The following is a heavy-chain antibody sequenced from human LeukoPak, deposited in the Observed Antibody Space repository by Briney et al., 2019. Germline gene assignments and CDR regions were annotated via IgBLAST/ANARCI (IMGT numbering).Heavy chain of an antibody. CDR3: ARQWGWFTSGWWLDTFDV. CDR1: GFTFSTSW. V-gene: IGHV3-7*01. D-gene: IGHD6-19*01. CDR2: IKEDGSVK. Sequence: GGSLRLSCVTSGFTFSTSWMNWVRQAPGKGLEWVANIKEDGSVKNYADSVKGRFTISRDNAKNSLYLQIYCLRAEDTAVYYCARQWGWFTSGWWLDTFDVWGQGSMVIVSS. J-gene: IGHJ3*01.